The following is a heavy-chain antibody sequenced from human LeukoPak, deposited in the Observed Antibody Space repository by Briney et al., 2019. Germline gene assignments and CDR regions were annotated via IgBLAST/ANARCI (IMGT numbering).Heavy chain of an antibody. CDR2: ISGSGGST. CDR1: GFTFSSYA. V-gene: IGHV3-23*01. D-gene: IGHD6-19*01. CDR3: AKAVAVAGLLDY. Sequence: GGSLRLSCAASGFTFSSYAMSWVRQAPGKWREWVSAISGSGGSTYYADSVKGRFTISRDNSKNTLYLQMNSLRAEDTAVYYCAKAVAVAGLLDYWGQGTLVTVSS. J-gene: IGHJ4*02.